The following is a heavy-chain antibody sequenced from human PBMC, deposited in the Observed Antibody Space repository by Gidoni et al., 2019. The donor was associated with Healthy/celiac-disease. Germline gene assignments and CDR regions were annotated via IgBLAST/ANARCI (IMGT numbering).Heavy chain of an antibody. CDR3: ARDLERGGGYYYYYGMDV. CDR2: INPSGGST. CDR1: GYTFTSYY. J-gene: IGHJ6*02. V-gene: IGHV1-46*01. Sequence: QVQLVQSGAEVKKPGASVKVSCKASGYTFTSYYMHWVRQAPGQGLEWMGIINPSGGSTSYAQKFQGRVTMTRDTSTSTVYMELSSLRSEDTAVYYCARDLERGGGYYYYYGMDVWGQGTTVTVSS. D-gene: IGHD3-16*01.